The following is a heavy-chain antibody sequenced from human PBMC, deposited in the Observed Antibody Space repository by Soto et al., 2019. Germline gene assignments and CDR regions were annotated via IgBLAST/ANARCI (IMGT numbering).Heavy chain of an antibody. Sequence: QVQFVQSGAEVKKPAASVRLSCKPSGYALPNYSIQWVRQAAGQGLQWLGWINPGTGYIEYSQRFQGRLTLSKNNSASTFYMDLTSLTSEDTAVYFCTRDLNGGNPFDYWGQGTLVTVSS. CDR3: TRDLNGGNPFDY. V-gene: IGHV1-3*01. J-gene: IGHJ4*02. D-gene: IGHD2-8*01. CDR1: GYALPNYS. CDR2: INPGTGYI.